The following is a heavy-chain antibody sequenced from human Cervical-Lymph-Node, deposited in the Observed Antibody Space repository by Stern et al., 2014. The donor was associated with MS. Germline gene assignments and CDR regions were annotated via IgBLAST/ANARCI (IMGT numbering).Heavy chain of an antibody. CDR2: IDWDDDK. J-gene: IGHJ6*02. V-gene: IGHV2-70*01. CDR3: ARTLAATGTAYFYAMDV. D-gene: IGHD6-13*01. Sequence: QVTLRESGPALVKPTQTLTLTCAFSGFSLDITGMGVSWIRQPPGNALEWLALIDWDDDKYYSTSLKTRLTVSKDTSKNQVVLTMTNVDPVDTATYYCARTLAATGTAYFYAMDVWGQGTTVTVSS. CDR1: GFSLDITGMG.